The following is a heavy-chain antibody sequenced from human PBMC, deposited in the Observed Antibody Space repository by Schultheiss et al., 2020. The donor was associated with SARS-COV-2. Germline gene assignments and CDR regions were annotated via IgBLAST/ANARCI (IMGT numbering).Heavy chain of an antibody. V-gene: IGHV3-66*01. Sequence: GESLKISCTASGFTFGDYAMSWVRQAPGKGLEWVSVIYSGGSTYYADSVKGRFTISRDNSKNTLYLQMNSLRAEDTAVYYCPYDSSGYGAFDIWGQGTMVTVSS. CDR3: PYDSSGYGAFDI. D-gene: IGHD3-22*01. CDR2: IYSGGST. J-gene: IGHJ3*02. CDR1: GFTFGDYA.